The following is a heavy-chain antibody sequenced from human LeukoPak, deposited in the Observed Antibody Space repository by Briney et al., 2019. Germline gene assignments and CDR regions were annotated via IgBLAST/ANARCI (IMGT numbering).Heavy chain of an antibody. CDR3: ARGYSSSSGRSFDY. V-gene: IGHV3-7*04. CDR1: GFTFSSYW. J-gene: IGHJ4*02. Sequence: GGSLRLSCAASGFTFSSYWMSWVRQAPGKGLEWVANIKEDGSEKFYVDAVKGRFTISRDNAKNSLYLQMNSLRAEDTAVYYCARGYSSSSGRSFDYWGQGTLVTVSS. D-gene: IGHD6-6*01. CDR2: IKEDGSEK.